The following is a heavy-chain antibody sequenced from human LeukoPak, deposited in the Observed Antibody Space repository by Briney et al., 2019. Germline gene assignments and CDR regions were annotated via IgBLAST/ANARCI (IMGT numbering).Heavy chain of an antibody. CDR3: VREYCSGGSCSDAFDI. D-gene: IGHD2-15*01. V-gene: IGHV3-48*03. CDR2: ISSSGRSI. Sequence: GGSLRLSCAASGFTFSSYEMNWVRQAPGKGLEWVSYISSSGRSINYADSVRGRFTISRDNAKNSLFLQMNSLRAEDTAVYYCVREYCSGGSCSDAFDIWGQGTMVTVSS. J-gene: IGHJ3*02. CDR1: GFTFSSYE.